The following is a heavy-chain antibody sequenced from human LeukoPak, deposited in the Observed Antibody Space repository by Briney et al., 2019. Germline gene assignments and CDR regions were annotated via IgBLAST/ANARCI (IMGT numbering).Heavy chain of an antibody. Sequence: PSETLSLTCAVSGGSINSGGYSWSWIRQPPGKGLEWIGYIYHSGSTYYSPSLKSRVTISLDRPKNQFSLKLSSVTAADTAVHYCARSDYYPSAEYFQHWGQGTLVTVSS. D-gene: IGHD3-10*01. J-gene: IGHJ1*01. V-gene: IGHV4-30-2*01. CDR3: ARSDYYPSAEYFQH. CDR2: IYHSGST. CDR1: GGSINSGGYS.